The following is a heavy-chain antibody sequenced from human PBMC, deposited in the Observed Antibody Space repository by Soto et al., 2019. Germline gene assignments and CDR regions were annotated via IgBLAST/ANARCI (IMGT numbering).Heavy chain of an antibody. Sequence: GWSLRLSCAASGFTFRSYSMNLVRQAPGKGLEWISYISSSSTTIYYGDSVKGRFTISRDNARNSLYLQMNSLRDEDTAVYYCARLMIVKGGEAFDIWGQGTMITV. CDR2: ISSSSTTI. V-gene: IGHV3-48*02. CDR3: ARLMIVKGGEAFDI. J-gene: IGHJ3*02. CDR1: GFTFRSYS. D-gene: IGHD3-22*01.